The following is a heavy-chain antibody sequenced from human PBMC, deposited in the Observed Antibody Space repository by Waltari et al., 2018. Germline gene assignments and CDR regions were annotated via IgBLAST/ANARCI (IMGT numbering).Heavy chain of an antibody. CDR3: ARDHQSSGWYAYFQH. CDR2: ISYDGSNK. Sequence: QVQLVESGGGVVQPGRSLRLSCAASGFTFSSYAMHWVRQAPGKGLEWVAVISYDGSNKYYADSVKGRFTISRDNSKNTLYLQMNSLRAEDTAVYYCARDHQSSGWYAYFQHWGQGTLVTVSS. CDR1: GFTFSSYA. D-gene: IGHD6-19*01. J-gene: IGHJ1*01. V-gene: IGHV3-30-3*01.